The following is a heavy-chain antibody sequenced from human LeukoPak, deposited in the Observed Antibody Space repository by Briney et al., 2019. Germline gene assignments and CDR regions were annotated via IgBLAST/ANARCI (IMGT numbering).Heavy chain of an antibody. CDR1: GYSISSGYY. D-gene: IGHD6-19*01. CDR2: IYRSGST. J-gene: IGHJ4*02. Sequence: SETLSLTCAVSGYSISSGYYWGWIRQPPGKGLEWIGSIYRSGSTYYNPSLKSRVTISVDTSKNQFSLKLSSVTAADTAVYYCARVGGIAVAGTSYDFDYWGQGNPGHRLL. V-gene: IGHV4-38-2*01. CDR3: ARVGGIAVAGTSYDFDY.